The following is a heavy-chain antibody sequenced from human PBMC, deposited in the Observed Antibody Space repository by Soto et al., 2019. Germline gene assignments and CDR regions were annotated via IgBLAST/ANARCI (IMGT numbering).Heavy chain of an antibody. CDR3: TRDSSGSYYYYYGMDV. CDR2: IRSKAYGGTT. CDR1: GFTFGDYA. D-gene: IGHD1-26*01. V-gene: IGHV3-49*03. J-gene: IGHJ6*02. Sequence: GGSLRLSSTASGFTFGDYAMSWFRQAPGKGLEWVGFIRSKAYGGTTEYAASVKGRFTISRDHSKSIAHLQMNSLKTEDTAVYYCTRDSSGSYYYYYGMDVWGQGTTVTVSS.